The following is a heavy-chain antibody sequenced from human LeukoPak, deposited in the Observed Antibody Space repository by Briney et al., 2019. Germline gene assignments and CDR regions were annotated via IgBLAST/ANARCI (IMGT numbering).Heavy chain of an antibody. J-gene: IGHJ3*02. CDR3: ARAYYYDSSGYFREGAFDI. Sequence: SETLSLTCTVSGGSISSYYWSWIRQPPGKGLESIGYIYYSGSTNYNPSLKSRVTISVDTSKNQFSLKLSSVTAADTAVYYCARAYYYDSSGYFREGAFDIWGQGKMVTVSS. D-gene: IGHD3-22*01. CDR1: GGSISSYY. CDR2: IYYSGST. V-gene: IGHV4-59*01.